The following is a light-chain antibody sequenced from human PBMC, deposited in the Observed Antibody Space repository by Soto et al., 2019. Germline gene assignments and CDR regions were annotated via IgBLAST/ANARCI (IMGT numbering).Light chain of an antibody. J-gene: IGKJ1*01. CDR2: GTS. Sequence: ENVLTQSPGTLSLSPGERATLSCRASQRIGSSYLAWYQQKPGHAPRLIIYGTSSRATGIPDRFSGSGSGTDFTLTISRLEPEDFAVYYCQQFGSSWLTFGQGTTVEIQ. CDR3: QQFGSSWLT. CDR1: QRIGSSY. V-gene: IGKV3-20*01.